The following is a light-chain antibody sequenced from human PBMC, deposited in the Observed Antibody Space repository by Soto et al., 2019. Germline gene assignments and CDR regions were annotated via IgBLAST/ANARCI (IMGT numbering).Light chain of an antibody. V-gene: IGKV1-39*01. CDR1: QSIANY. CDR2: DAL. CDR3: QQSYRTPWT. Sequence: DIQMTQSPSSLSASVGDRVAITCRANQSIANYLNWFRQSPGQAPKLLIYDALSLQSGVSSRFSGSGSGTDFTLTISSLQPEDFASYYCQQSYRTPWTFGQGTKVEIK. J-gene: IGKJ1*01.